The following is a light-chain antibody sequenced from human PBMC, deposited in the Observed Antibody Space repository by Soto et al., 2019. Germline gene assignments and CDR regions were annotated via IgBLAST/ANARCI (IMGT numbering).Light chain of an antibody. Sequence: EIVLTQSPGTLSLSPGERATLSCRASQSVSSSYLAWYQQKPGQAPRLLIYGASSRATGIPDRFGGSGSGIDFTLTISRLEPEDFAVYYCQQYGSSPPFTFGQGTKVDIK. CDR3: QQYGSSPPFT. CDR2: GAS. CDR1: QSVSSSY. J-gene: IGKJ1*01. V-gene: IGKV3-20*01.